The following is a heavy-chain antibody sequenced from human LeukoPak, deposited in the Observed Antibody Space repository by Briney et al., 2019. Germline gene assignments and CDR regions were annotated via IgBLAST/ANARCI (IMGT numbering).Heavy chain of an antibody. CDR2: ISGSGGNT. CDR3: AKAGGHYYDSSGYPPRY. Sequence: GGSLRLSCAASGFTFSNYAMSWVRQAPGKGLEWVSAISGSGGNTYYADTVEGRFTISRDNSKNTLYLQMNSLRAEDTAVYYCAKAGGHYYDSSGYPPRYWGQGTLVTVSS. V-gene: IGHV3-23*01. CDR1: GFTFSNYA. J-gene: IGHJ4*02. D-gene: IGHD3-22*01.